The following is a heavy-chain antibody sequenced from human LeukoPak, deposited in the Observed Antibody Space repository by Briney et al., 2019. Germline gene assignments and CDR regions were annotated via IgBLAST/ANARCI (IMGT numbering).Heavy chain of an antibody. D-gene: IGHD6-13*01. CDR2: IYPGDSDT. V-gene: IGHV5-51*01. CDR3: ARQAAAGDEAEYYFDY. J-gene: IGHJ4*02. Sequence: GESLKISCKGSGYGFTSYWIGWVRQMPGKGLEWMGIIYPGDSDTRYSPSFQGQVTISADKSISTAYLQWSSLKASDTAMYYCARQAAAGDEAEYYFDYWGQGTLVTVSS. CDR1: GYGFTSYW.